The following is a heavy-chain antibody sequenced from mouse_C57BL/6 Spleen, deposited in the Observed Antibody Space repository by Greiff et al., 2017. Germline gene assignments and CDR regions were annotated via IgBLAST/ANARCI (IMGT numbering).Heavy chain of an antibody. CDR1: GYTFTSYW. D-gene: IGHD1-1*01. V-gene: IGHV1-69*01. Sequence: QVQLQQPGAELVMPGASVKLSCKASGYTFTSYWMHWVKQRPGQGLEWIGEIDPSDSYTNYHQKVKGKFTLSVDNASSTAYMQLSSLTSEDSAVYYCAITVVATPFAYWGQGTTLTVSS. CDR2: IDPSDSYT. J-gene: IGHJ2*01. CDR3: AITVVATPFAY.